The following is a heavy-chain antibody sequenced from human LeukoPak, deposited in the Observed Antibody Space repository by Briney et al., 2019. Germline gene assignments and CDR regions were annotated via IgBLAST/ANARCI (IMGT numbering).Heavy chain of an antibody. CDR1: GFTFGDYA. J-gene: IGHJ4*02. V-gene: IGHV3-49*04. CDR2: HRSKAYGGTT. Sequence: GGSLRLSCTTSGFTFGDYALTWVRQAPGKGLEWVGFHRSKAYGGTTEYAASVKGRFTISRDDSKSIAYLQMNSLKTEDTAVYYCSRDQTPYYWGQGTLVTVSS. CDR3: SRDQTPYY.